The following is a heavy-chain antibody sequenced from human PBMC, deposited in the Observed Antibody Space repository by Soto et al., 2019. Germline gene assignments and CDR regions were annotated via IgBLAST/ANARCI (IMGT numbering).Heavy chain of an antibody. J-gene: IGHJ6*03. CDR1: GYTFTDYT. D-gene: IGHD5-18*01. Sequence: AASVKVSCKASGYTFTDYTITWVRQAPGQGLEWMGWINTLFGGTNYAQRLQDRVTMTTDASTSTAYMELSSLRSEDTAVYYCARARIQLWSGYYYYYYMDVWGKGTTVTVSS. CDR2: INTLFGGT. V-gene: IGHV1-18*01. CDR3: ARARIQLWSGYYYYYYMDV.